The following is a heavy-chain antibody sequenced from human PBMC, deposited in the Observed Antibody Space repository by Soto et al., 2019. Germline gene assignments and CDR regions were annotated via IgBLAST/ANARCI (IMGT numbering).Heavy chain of an antibody. CDR2: IIPIFGTA. Sequence: QVQLVQSGAEVKKPGSSVKVSCKASGGTFSSYAISWVRQAPGQGLDWMGGIIPIFGTANYAQKFQGRVTITADESTSTAYMELSSLRSEDTAVYYCATRGTYYYDSSGYFGYWGQGTLVTVSS. J-gene: IGHJ4*02. CDR3: ATRGTYYYDSSGYFGY. CDR1: GGTFSSYA. V-gene: IGHV1-69*01. D-gene: IGHD3-22*01.